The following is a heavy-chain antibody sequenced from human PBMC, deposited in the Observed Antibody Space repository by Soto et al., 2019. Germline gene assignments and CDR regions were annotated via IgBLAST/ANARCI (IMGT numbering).Heavy chain of an antibody. D-gene: IGHD2-2*01. CDR3: AREDRDRETGLVPDAIDGMDV. V-gene: IGHV1-69*08. J-gene: IGHJ6*02. Sequence: QVQLVQSGAEVKKPGSSVKVSCKASGGTFSGYSITWVRQAPGHGLEWIGRIIPIFGIASYAQKFQGRVTITADESESTDYMELSSLRSDDTAVYYCAREDRDRETGLVPDAIDGMDVWGQGTTVTVSS. CDR2: IIPIFGIA. CDR1: GGTFSGYS.